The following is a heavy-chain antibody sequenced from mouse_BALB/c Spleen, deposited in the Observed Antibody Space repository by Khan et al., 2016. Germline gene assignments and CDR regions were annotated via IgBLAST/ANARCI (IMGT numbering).Heavy chain of an antibody. CDR2: INPDSSTI. Sequence: EVKLEESGGGLVQPGGSLKLSCAASGFDFSRYWMSWVRQAPGKGLEWIGKINPDSSTINYTPSLKDKFIISRDNASNTLYLQMSKVKSEDTALYDCASTFWYFDVWGAGTTVTVSS. J-gene: IGHJ1*01. CDR3: ASTFWYFDV. V-gene: IGHV4-1*02. CDR1: GFDFSRYW.